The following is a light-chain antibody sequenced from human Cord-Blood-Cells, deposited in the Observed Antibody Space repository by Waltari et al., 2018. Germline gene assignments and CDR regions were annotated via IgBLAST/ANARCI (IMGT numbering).Light chain of an antibody. CDR1: SSDVGGYNS. V-gene: IGLV2-11*01. CDR3: CSYAGSYTV. Sequence: QSALTQPRSVSGSPGQSVTISCTGPSSDVGGYNSVSWYQQHPGKAPKLMLYDVSKRPSGVPDRFSGSKSGNTASLTISGLQAEDEADYYCCSYAGSYTVFGGGTKLTVL. CDR2: DVS. J-gene: IGLJ2*01.